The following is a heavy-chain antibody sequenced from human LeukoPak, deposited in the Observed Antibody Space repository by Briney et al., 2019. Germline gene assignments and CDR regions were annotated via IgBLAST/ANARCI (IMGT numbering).Heavy chain of an antibody. CDR3: ARVISGGWYVFDY. Sequence: GGSVRLSCAASGFTFSSYSMNWVRQAPGKGLEWVSSISSSSSYIHYADSVKGRFTISRDNAKNSLYLQMNSLRAEDTAVYFCARVISGGWYVFDYWGQGTLVTVSS. D-gene: IGHD6-19*01. J-gene: IGHJ4*02. CDR1: GFTFSSYS. V-gene: IGHV3-21*01. CDR2: ISSSSSYI.